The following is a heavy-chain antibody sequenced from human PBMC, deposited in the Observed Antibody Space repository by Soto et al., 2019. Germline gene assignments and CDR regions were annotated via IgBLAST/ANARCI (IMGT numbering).Heavy chain of an antibody. CDR1: GYTFTSYA. J-gene: IGHJ4*02. CDR2: INAGNGDT. CDR3: DSVPIEYTSSQSDF. Sequence: ASVKVSCKASGYTFTSYAMHWVRQAPGQRLEWMGWINAGNGDTKYSQKFQGRVILSRDTSASTAYMELSSLRSEDTDVYYCDSVPIEYTSSQSDFWGQGTLVTVSS. D-gene: IGHD6-6*01. V-gene: IGHV1-3*01.